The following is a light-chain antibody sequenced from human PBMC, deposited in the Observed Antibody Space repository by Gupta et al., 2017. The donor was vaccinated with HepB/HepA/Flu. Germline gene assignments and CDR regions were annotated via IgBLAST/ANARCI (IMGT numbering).Light chain of an antibody. V-gene: IGLV2-14*03. CDR2: GVS. Sequence: QSALTQPASLSGPPGQSITISCTGTSSDVGGYNYVSWYQQYPGKAPKLMIFGVSNRPSGVSNRFSGSKSGNTASLTISGLQAEDEADYYCSSYTSNRILVFGGGTKLTVL. CDR3: SSYTSNRILV. CDR1: SSDVGGYNY. J-gene: IGLJ2*01.